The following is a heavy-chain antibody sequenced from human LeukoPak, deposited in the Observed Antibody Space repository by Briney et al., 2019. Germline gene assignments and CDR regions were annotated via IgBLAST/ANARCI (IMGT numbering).Heavy chain of an antibody. CDR1: GFTFSSYG. V-gene: IGHV3-30*18. CDR3: AKSEVSDFWSGYSYYFDY. J-gene: IGHJ4*02. CDR2: ISYDGSNK. Sequence: GGSLRLSCAASGFTFSSYGMHWVRQAPGKGLEWVAVISYDGSNKYYADSVKGRFTISRGNSKNTLYLQMNSLRAEDTAVYYCAKSEVSDFWSGYSYYFDYWGQGTLVTVSS. D-gene: IGHD3-3*01.